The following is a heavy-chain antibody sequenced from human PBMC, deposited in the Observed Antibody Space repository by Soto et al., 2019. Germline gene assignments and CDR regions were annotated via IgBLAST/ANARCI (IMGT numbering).Heavy chain of an antibody. D-gene: IGHD3-3*01. CDR1: GFSFSSAW. Sequence: GGSLRLSCAASGFSFSSAWMNWVRQAPGKGLEWVGRIKSKSDGGTTDYAAPVKGRFTISRDDSKNTLYLQMNSLKTEDTAVYYCSPCRSGYYYVDYWGQGTLVTVSS. V-gene: IGHV3-15*01. CDR3: SPCRSGYYYVDY. CDR2: IKSKSDGGTT. J-gene: IGHJ4*02.